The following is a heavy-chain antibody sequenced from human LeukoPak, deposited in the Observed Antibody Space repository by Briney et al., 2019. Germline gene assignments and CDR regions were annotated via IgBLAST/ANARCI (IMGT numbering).Heavy chain of an antibody. CDR1: GGSISSGTYY. CDR3: ARDRIYGSGSDHFDY. CDR2: FYTSGST. V-gene: IGHV4-61*02. Sequence: RPSETLSLTCTVSGGSISSGTYYWSWIRQPAGKGLEWIGRFYTSGSTNYNPSLKSRVTISVDTSKNQFSLKLSSVTAADTAVYYCARDRIYGSGSDHFDYWGQGTLVTVSS. D-gene: IGHD3-10*01. J-gene: IGHJ4*02.